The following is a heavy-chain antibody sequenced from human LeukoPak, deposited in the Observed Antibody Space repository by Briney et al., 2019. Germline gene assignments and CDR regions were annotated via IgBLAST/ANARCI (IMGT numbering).Heavy chain of an antibody. D-gene: IGHD3-22*01. V-gene: IGHV1-2*04. CDR3: ACAGYYDSSGYYSNLMDV. CDR2: INPNSGGT. Sequence: ASVKVSCKASGYTFTGYYMHWVRQAPGQGLEWMGWINPNSGGTNYAQKFQGWVTMTRDTSISTAYMELSRLRSDDTAVYYCACAGYYDSSGYYSNLMDVWGQGTTVTVSS. CDR1: GYTFTGYY. J-gene: IGHJ6*02.